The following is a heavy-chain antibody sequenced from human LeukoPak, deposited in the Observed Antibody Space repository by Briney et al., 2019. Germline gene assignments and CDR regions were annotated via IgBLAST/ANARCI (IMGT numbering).Heavy chain of an antibody. CDR3: ARVVVVAATLDYFDY. D-gene: IGHD2-15*01. CDR1: GGSISSYY. CDR2: IYYSGST. J-gene: IGHJ4*02. V-gene: IGHV4-59*01. Sequence: SETLSLTCTVSGGSISSYYWSWIRQPPGKGLEWIGYIYYSGSTNYNPSLKSRVTISVDTSKNQFSLKLSSVTAAGTAVYYCARVVVVAATLDYFDYWGQGTLVTVSS.